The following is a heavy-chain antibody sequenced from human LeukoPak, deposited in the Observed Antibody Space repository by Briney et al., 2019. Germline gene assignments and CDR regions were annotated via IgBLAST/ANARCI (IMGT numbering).Heavy chain of an antibody. CDR2: ISSSGSTI. J-gene: IGHJ4*02. V-gene: IGHV3-48*03. Sequence: GGSLRLSCAASGFTFSSYEMNWVRQAPGKGLEWVSYISSSGSTIYYADPVKGRFTISRDNAKNSLYLQMNSLRAEDTAVYYCAAVGYCSSTSCYVGYFDYWGQGTLVTVSS. CDR1: GFTFSSYE. CDR3: AAVGYCSSTSCYVGYFDY. D-gene: IGHD2-2*01.